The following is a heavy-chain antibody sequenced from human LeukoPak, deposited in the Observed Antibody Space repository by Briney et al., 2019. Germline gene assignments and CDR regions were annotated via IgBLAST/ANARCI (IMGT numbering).Heavy chain of an antibody. V-gene: IGHV1-8*03. CDR3: ARINGVTGYSSGWYGEWFDP. Sequence: ASVKVSCKASGYTFTSYDINWVRQATGQGLEWMGWMNPNSGNTGYAQKFQGRATITRNTSISTAYMELSSLRSEDTAVYYCARINGVTGYSSGWYGEWFDPWGQGTLVTVSS. D-gene: IGHD6-19*01. CDR1: GYTFTSYD. CDR2: MNPNSGNT. J-gene: IGHJ5*02.